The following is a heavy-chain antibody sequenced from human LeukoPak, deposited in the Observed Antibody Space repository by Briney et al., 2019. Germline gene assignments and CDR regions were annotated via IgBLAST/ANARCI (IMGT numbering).Heavy chain of an antibody. D-gene: IGHD2-2*01. CDR3: ARAHCSSTSCLYYYYGMDV. CDR2: IIPILGIA. V-gene: IGHV1-69*04. CDR1: GGTFSSYA. Sequence: SVKVSCKASGGTFSSYAISWVRQAPGQGLEWMGRIIPILGIANYAQKFQGRVTITADKSTSTAYMELSSLRSEDTAVYYCARAHCSSTSCLYYYYGMDVWGQGTTVTVSS. J-gene: IGHJ6*02.